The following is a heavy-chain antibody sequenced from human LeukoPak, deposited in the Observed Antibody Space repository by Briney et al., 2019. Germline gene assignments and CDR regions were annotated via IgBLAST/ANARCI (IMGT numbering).Heavy chain of an antibody. CDR1: GFNLRNYA. CDR2: SSGDGGTT. D-gene: IGHD4-17*01. CDR3: AKDGSSLPRRPTTVSY. Sequence: GGSLRLSCAASGFNLRNYAMHWVRQAPGSGLEYVSSSSGDGGTTYYTNSVKGRFTISRDNSKNTLYLQMGSLRAEDMAVYYCAKDGSSLPRRPTTVSYWGQGTLVTVSS. V-gene: IGHV3-64*01. J-gene: IGHJ4*02.